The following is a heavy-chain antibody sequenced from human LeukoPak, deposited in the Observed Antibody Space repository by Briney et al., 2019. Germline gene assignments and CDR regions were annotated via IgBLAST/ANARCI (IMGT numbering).Heavy chain of an antibody. D-gene: IGHD5-18*01. Sequence: KTGGSLRLSCAASGFTFTNAWMSWVRQAPEKGLEWVGCIKRKIDGGTTDYAAPVKGRFTISRDDSKNTLYLQMNSLKTEDTAVYYCTTNTAMVSSRMDFWGQGTTVTVSS. V-gene: IGHV3-15*01. J-gene: IGHJ6*02. CDR3: TTNTAMVSSRMDF. CDR1: GFTFTNAW. CDR2: IKRKIDGGTT.